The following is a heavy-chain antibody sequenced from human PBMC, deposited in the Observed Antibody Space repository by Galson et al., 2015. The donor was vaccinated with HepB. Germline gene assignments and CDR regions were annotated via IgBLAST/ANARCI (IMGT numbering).Heavy chain of an antibody. CDR3: ARDGSYGYFNYYYGMDV. D-gene: IGHD5-18*01. CDR1: GYTFTSYG. J-gene: IGHJ6*02. CDR2: ISAYNGNT. Sequence: SVKVSCKASGYTFTSYGISWVRQAPGQGLEWMGWISAYNGNTNYAQKLQGRVTMTTDTSTSTAYMELRSLRSDDTAVYYCARDGSYGYFNYYYGMDVWGQGTTVTVSS. V-gene: IGHV1-18*01.